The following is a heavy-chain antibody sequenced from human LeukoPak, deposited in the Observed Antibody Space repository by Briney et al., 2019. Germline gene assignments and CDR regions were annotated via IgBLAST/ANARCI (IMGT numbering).Heavy chain of an antibody. J-gene: IGHJ5*02. CDR3: ARESSIAAVPAAIQENWFDP. CDR2: INPKSGDT. Sequence: SVKVSFNASGYTFTGYYINWVRQAPGQGLERMGWINPKSGDTNYAQEFQGRVTMTRDTSISTAYMELSRLTSDDTSVYYCARESSIAAVPAAIQENWFDPWGQGTLVTVSS. V-gene: IGHV1-2*02. CDR1: GYTFTGYY. D-gene: IGHD2-2*01.